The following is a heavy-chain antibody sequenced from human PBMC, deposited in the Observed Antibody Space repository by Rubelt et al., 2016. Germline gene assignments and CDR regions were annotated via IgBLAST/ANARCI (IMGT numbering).Heavy chain of an antibody. D-gene: IGHD3-22*01. J-gene: IGHJ6*02. Sequence: QVQLQQWGAGLLKPSETLSLTCAVYGGSFSGYYWSWIRQPPGKGLEWIGYIYYSGSTYYNPSLKSRVTISVDTSKNQFSLKLSSVTAADTAVYYCAKVESGGYYDSSGYYGMDVWGQGTTVTVSS. CDR3: AKVESGGYYDSSGYYGMDV. V-gene: IGHV4-34*01. CDR2: IYYSGST. CDR1: GGSFSGYY.